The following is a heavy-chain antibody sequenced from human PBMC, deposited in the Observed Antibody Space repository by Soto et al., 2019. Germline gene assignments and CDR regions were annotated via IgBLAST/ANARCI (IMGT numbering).Heavy chain of an antibody. CDR2: TYYRSKWYN. CDR3: ARGSTSDGYNFFDY. V-gene: IGHV6-1*01. Sequence: SQTLSLTCAISGDSVSSNSAAWNWIRQSPSRGLEWLGRTYYRSKWYNDYAVSVKSRITINPDTSKNQFSLKLSSVTAADTAVYYCARGSTSDGYNFFDYWGQGTLVTVSS. D-gene: IGHD5-12*01. J-gene: IGHJ4*02. CDR1: GDSVSSNSAA.